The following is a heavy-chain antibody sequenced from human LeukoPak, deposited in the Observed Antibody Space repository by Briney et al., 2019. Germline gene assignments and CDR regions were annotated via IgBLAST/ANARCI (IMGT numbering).Heavy chain of an antibody. CDR1: GFTFSSYG. CDR3: AKDPSGSHFLGGY. Sequence: PGGSLRLSCAASGFTFSSYGMHWVRQAPGKGLEWVAFIRYDGSNKYYADSVKGRFTISRDNSKNTLYLQMNSLRAEDTAVYYCAKDPSGSHFLGGYWGQGTLVTVSS. D-gene: IGHD1-26*01. J-gene: IGHJ4*02. CDR2: IRYDGSNK. V-gene: IGHV3-30*02.